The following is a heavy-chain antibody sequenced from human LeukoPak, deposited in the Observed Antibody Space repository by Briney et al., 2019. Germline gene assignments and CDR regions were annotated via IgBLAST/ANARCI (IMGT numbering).Heavy chain of an antibody. CDR1: GFTFSDYY. J-gene: IGHJ6*03. CDR3: AKDGYDYYYYYMDV. CDR2: ISSSGSTI. Sequence: PGGSLRLSCAASGFTFSDYYMSWIRQAPGKGLEWVSYISSSGSTIYYTDSVKGRFTISRDNAKNTLYLQMNSLRAEDTAVYYCAKDGYDYYYYYMDVWGKGTTVTVSS. V-gene: IGHV3-11*01. D-gene: IGHD1-1*01.